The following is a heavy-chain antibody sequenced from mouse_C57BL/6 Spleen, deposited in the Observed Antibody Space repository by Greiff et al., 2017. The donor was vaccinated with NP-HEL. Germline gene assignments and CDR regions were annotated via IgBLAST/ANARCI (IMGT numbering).Heavy chain of an antibody. CDR3: ATNWDDYWYFDV. CDR1: GFTFSDYG. D-gene: IGHD4-1*02. V-gene: IGHV5-17*01. J-gene: IGHJ1*03. CDR2: ISSGSSTI. Sequence: EVKLMESGGGLVKPGGSLKLSCAASGFTFSDYGMHWVRQAPEKGLEWVAYISSGSSTIYYADTVKGRFTISRDNAKNTLFLQMTSLRSEDTAMYYCATNWDDYWYFDVWGTGTTVTVSS.